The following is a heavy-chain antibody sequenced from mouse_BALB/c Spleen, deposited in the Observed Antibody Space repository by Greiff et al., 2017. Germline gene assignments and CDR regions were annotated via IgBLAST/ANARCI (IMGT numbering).Heavy chain of an antibody. Sequence: EVQLKESGPGLVKPSQSLSLTCSVTGYSITSGYYWNWIRQFPGNKLEWMGYISYDGSNNYNPSLKNRISITRDTSKNQFFLKLNSVTTEDTATYYCARGEDYGNDYWGQGTTLTVSS. CDR3: ARGEDYGNDY. CDR2: ISYDGSN. V-gene: IGHV3-6*02. CDR1: GYSITSGYY. J-gene: IGHJ2*01. D-gene: IGHD2-1*01.